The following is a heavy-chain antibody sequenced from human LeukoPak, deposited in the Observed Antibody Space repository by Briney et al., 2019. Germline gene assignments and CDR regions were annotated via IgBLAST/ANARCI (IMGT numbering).Heavy chain of an antibody. CDR1: GYSFTSYW. Sequence: PGESLKISCKGSGYSFTSYWIGWVRQMPGKGLEWMGIIYPGDSDTRYSPSFQGQVTISADKSISTAYLQWSSLKASDTAMYYCARQGSSTYYYYYMDVWGKGTTVTVSS. V-gene: IGHV5-51*01. D-gene: IGHD6-6*01. CDR2: IYPGDSDT. J-gene: IGHJ6*03. CDR3: ARQGSSTYYYYYMDV.